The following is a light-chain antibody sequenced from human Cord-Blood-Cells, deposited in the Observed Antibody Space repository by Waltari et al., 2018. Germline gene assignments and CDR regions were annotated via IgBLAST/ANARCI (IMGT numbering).Light chain of an antibody. CDR1: SSNIGSNY. J-gene: IGLJ1*01. CDR3: AAWDDSLSGYV. Sequence: QSVLTQPPSASGTPGQRVTISCSGSSSNIGSNYVYWYQQLPGTSPKHLIYRNNQRASGAPDRFSVSTSGTSASLAISGLRSEDEADYYCAAWDDSLSGYVFGTGTKVTVL. V-gene: IGLV1-47*01. CDR2: RNN.